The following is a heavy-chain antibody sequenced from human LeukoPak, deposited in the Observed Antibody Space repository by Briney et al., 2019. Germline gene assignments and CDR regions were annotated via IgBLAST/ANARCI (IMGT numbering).Heavy chain of an antibody. V-gene: IGHV4-34*12. CDR3: ARGLASGYPPIPFDY. Sequence: SETLSLTCAVHGGSFSGYYWTWIRQPPGKGLEWIGEIIDTGSTKYTSSLKSRVTISVDTSKNQFSLSLDSVTAADTAVYYCARGLASGYPPIPFDYWGQGTLVAVSS. D-gene: IGHD3-3*01. CDR2: IIDTGST. J-gene: IGHJ4*02. CDR1: GGSFSGYY.